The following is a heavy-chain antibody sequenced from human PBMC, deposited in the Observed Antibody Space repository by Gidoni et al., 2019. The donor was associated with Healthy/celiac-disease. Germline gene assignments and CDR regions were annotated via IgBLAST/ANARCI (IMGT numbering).Heavy chain of an antibody. CDR3: ARAYMGDIVGATVHYYYGMDV. CDR2: ISSSSIYI. J-gene: IGHJ6*02. V-gene: IGHV3-21*01. Sequence: EVQLVESGGGLVKPGGSRRLSCAASGVTFSSYSRNWVRQAPGKGLEWVSSISSSSIYIYYADSVKGRFTISRDNAKNSLFLQMNSLRAEDTAVYYCARAYMGDIVGATVHYYYGMDVWGQGTTVTVSS. D-gene: IGHD1-26*01. CDR1: GVTFSSYS.